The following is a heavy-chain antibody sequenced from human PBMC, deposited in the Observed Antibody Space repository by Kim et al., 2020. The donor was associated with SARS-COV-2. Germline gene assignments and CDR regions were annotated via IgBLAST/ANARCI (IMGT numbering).Heavy chain of an antibody. CDR3: ARVRGGANDY. CDR2: ISSSSSTI. J-gene: IGHJ4*02. CDR1: GFTFSSYS. V-gene: IGHV3-48*02. Sequence: WGSLRLSCAASGFTFSSYSMNWVRQAPGKGLEWGSYISSSSSTIYYADSVKGRFTISKDNAKNALYLQMNSQRDEDTAVYYCARVRGGANDYWGQGTLVTVSS. D-gene: IGHD3-16*01.